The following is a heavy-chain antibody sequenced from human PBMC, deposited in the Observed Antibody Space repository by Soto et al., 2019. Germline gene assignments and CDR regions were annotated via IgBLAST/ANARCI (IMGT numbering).Heavy chain of an antibody. CDR1: NGSISSGGSS. D-gene: IGHD6-13*01. CDR3: ARGGSTWYFPWFDP. CDR2: IFQSGST. V-gene: IGHV4-30-2*01. J-gene: IGHJ5*02. Sequence: QLQLLESGSGLVKPSQPLSLTCAVSNGSISSGGSSWSWIRQPPGKALEWIGYIFQSGSTYYKSSLKSRVIISLDRSKNQFSLKMNSVTAADTGVYFFARGGSTWYFPWFDPWGQGALVTVS.